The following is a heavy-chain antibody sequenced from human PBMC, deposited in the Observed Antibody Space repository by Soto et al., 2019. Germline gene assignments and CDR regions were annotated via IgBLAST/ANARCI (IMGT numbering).Heavy chain of an antibody. CDR1: GGSITGYY. CDR3: ARDRGPSSGYYPYWFDP. D-gene: IGHD3-22*01. Sequence: SETLSLTCTVSGGSITGYYWSWIRQPPGKGPEWIGNIHYSGSTDYNPSLKSRVTISVDTSKNQFSLRLSSVTAAETAVYYCARDRGPSSGYYPYWFDPWGQGTLVTVSS. V-gene: IGHV4-59*12. CDR2: IHYSGST. J-gene: IGHJ5*02.